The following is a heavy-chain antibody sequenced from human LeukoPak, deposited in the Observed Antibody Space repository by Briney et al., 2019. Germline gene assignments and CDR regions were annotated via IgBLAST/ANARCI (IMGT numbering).Heavy chain of an antibody. CDR3: AKFEGHPWGTYRLDY. Sequence: GGSLSLSRAASVLTFSNLAMSWVRPAPGTGREGVCAISGGAGGPYYADSVKGRFTISRDNSKNTLYLQMNSLRAEDTAVYYCAKFEGHPWGTYRLDYWGQGTLVTVA. CDR1: VLTFSNLA. CDR2: ISGGAGGP. V-gene: IGHV3-23*01. D-gene: IGHD3-16*02. J-gene: IGHJ4*02.